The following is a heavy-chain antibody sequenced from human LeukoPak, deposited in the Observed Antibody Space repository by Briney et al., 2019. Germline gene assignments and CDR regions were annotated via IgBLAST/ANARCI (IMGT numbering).Heavy chain of an antibody. Sequence: GASVKVSCKASGGTFSSYAISWVRQAPGQGLEWMGRIIPIPGIANYAQKFQGRVTITADKSTSTAYMELSSLRSEDTAVYYCATEADYYDSSGNTLGFDYWGQGTLATVSS. D-gene: IGHD3-22*01. V-gene: IGHV1-69*04. CDR2: IIPIPGIA. J-gene: IGHJ4*02. CDR1: GGTFSSYA. CDR3: ATEADYYDSSGNTLGFDY.